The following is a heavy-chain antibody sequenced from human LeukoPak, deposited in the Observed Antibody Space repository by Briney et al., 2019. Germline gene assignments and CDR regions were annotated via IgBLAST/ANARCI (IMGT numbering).Heavy chain of an antibody. CDR1: GYTFTSYA. Sequence: ASVKVSCKASGYTFTSYAMHWVRQAPGQRLEWMGWINAGDGNTKYSQEFQGRVTITRDTSASTAYMELSSLRSEDMAVYYCARGRWDSSGYYYFVYFDYWGQGTLVTVSS. CDR2: INAGDGNT. J-gene: IGHJ4*02. CDR3: ARGRWDSSGYYYFVYFDY. V-gene: IGHV1-3*03. D-gene: IGHD3-22*01.